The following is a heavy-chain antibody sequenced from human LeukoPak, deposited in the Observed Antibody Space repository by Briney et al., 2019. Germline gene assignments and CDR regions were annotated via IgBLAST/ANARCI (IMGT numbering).Heavy chain of an antibody. CDR1: GGSFSSYP. V-gene: IGHV4-34*12. D-gene: IGHD4/OR15-4a*01. J-gene: IGHJ4*02. CDR2: IIHSGST. Sequence: PSETLSLTCAVYGGSFSSYPWTWIRQPPGKGLEWIGQIIHSGSTKYNPSLNGRVTMSVDTSKNQFSLKLTSVTAADTAVYYCARGAPAYWRQGTLVTVSS. CDR3: ARGAPAY.